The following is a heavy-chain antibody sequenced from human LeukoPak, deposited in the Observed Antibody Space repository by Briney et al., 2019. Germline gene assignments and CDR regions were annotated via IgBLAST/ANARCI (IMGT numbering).Heavy chain of an antibody. CDR1: GFTFSASW. V-gene: IGHV3-7*01. J-gene: IGHJ4*02. CDR3: ARGDRGFDY. CDR2: INQDGSEK. Sequence: GGSLRLSCAASGFTFSASWMTWVRQAPGKGLEWVTIINQDGSEKYYVDSVKGRFTISRDNARNALYLQMNSLRTEDTAVYYCARGDRGFDYWGQGTLVTVSS.